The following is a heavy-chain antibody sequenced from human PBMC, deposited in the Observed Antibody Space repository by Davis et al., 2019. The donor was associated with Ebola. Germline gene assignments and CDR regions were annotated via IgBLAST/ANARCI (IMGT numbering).Heavy chain of an antibody. CDR2: INHSGST. D-gene: IGHD4-23*01. J-gene: IGHJ4*02. CDR1: GGSISSYY. Sequence: MPSETLSLTCTVSGGSISSYYWSWIRQPPGKGLEWIGEINHSGSTNYNPSLKSRVTISVDTSKNQFSLKLSSATAADTAVYYCARLNYGGNSAPFDYWGQGTLVTVSS. V-gene: IGHV4-34*01. CDR3: ARLNYGGNSAPFDY.